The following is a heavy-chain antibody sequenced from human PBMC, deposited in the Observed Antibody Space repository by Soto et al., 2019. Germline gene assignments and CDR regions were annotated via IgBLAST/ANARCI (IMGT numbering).Heavy chain of an antibody. D-gene: IGHD4-17*01. CDR1: GFTFSSYT. J-gene: IGHJ4*02. Sequence: GGSLRLSCAASGFTFSSYTMNWVRQAPGKGLEWVSSISSTSIYIYYADSLKGRFTISRDNARNSLFLQMNSLRPEDTDVYFCARDTAGPLDYWGQGTLVTVYS. CDR3: ARDTAGPLDY. V-gene: IGHV3-21*01. CDR2: ISSTSIYI.